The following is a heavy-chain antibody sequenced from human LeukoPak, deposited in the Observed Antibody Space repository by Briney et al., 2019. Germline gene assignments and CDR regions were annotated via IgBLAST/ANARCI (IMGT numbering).Heavy chain of an antibody. J-gene: IGHJ4*02. D-gene: IGHD3-3*01. CDR3: ASTANHYDFWSGYYTGGNDY. Sequence: PGGSLRLSCAASGFTFSSYSMNWVRQAPGKGLEWVSSISSSSSYIYYADSVKGRFTISRDNAKNSLYLQMNSLRAEDTAVYYCASTANHYDFWSGYYTGGNDYWGQGTLVTVSS. CDR1: GFTFSSYS. V-gene: IGHV3-21*01. CDR2: ISSSSSYI.